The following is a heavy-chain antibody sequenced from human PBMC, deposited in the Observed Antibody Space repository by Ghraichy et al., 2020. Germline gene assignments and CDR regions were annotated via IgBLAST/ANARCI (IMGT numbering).Heavy chain of an antibody. V-gene: IGHV3-23*01. Sequence: GGSLRLSCAASGFTFSSYAMSWVRQAPGKGLEWVSGISGSGTGTYHTDSVKGRFTISRDNSKNTLYLQMNSLGAEDTAVYYCANHFWSGYYTADYGMDVWGQGTTVTVSS. J-gene: IGHJ6*02. CDR3: ANHFWSGYYTADYGMDV. D-gene: IGHD3-3*02. CDR1: GFTFSSYA. CDR2: ISGSGTGT.